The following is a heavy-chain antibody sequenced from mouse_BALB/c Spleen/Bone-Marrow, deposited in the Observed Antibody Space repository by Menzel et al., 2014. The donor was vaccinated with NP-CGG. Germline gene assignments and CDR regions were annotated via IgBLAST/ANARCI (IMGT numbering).Heavy chain of an antibody. CDR3: ARSRLPHYYVMDY. D-gene: IGHD5-1*01. CDR1: YYSFTGYT. V-gene: IGHV1-18*01. J-gene: IGHJ4*01. Sequence: LVEPGASMKISCKASYYSFTGYTMNWVKQSHGKNLEWIGLINPYNGGTTYNQKFKGKATLIVDKSSSTAYMELLSLTSEDSAVYYCARSRLPHYYVMDYWGQGTSVTVSS. CDR2: INPYNGGT.